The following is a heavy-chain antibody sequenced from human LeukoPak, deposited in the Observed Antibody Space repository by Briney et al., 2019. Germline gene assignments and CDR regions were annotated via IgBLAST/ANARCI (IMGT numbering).Heavy chain of an antibody. CDR2: INPNSGGT. CDR3: ARDLSGDGYNSRYNWFDP. J-gene: IGHJ5*02. V-gene: IGHV1-2*02. CDR1: GYTFTGYY. Sequence: ASVKVSCKASGYTFTGYYMHWVRQAPGQGLEWMGWINPNSGGTNYAQKFQGRVTMTRDTSISTAYMELSRLRSDDTAVYYCARDLSGDGYNSRYNWFDPWGQGTLVTVSS. D-gene: IGHD5-24*01.